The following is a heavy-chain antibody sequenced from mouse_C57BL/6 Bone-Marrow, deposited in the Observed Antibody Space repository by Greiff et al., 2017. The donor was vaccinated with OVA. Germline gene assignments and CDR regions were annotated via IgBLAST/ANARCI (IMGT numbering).Heavy chain of an antibody. V-gene: IGHV1-18*01. CDR3: ARRGFYGSSYTDY. CDR1: GYTFTDYN. Sequence: SGPELVKPGASVKIPCKASGYTFTDYNMDWVKQSHGKSLEWIGDINPNNGGTIYNQKFKGKATLTVDKSSSTAYLELRSLTSEDTAVYYCARRGFYGSSYTDYWGQGTTLTVSS. J-gene: IGHJ2*01. D-gene: IGHD1-1*01. CDR2: INPNNGGT.